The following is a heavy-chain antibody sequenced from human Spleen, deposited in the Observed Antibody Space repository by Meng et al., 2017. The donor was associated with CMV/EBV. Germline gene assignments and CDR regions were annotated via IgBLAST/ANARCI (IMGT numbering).Heavy chain of an antibody. D-gene: IGHD2-2*01. V-gene: IGHV3-30-3*01. CDR2: ISFDGSNK. CDR1: GFTFSSYA. CDR3: ARESPPHCSSTSCPYYYYYGMDV. Sequence: GGSLRLSCAASGFTFSSYAMHWVRQAPGKGLEWVAVISFDGSNKYYSDFVKGRFTISRDNSKNTLFLQVNSLRAEDTAVYYCARESPPHCSSTSCPYYYYYGMDVWGQGTTVTVSS. J-gene: IGHJ6*02.